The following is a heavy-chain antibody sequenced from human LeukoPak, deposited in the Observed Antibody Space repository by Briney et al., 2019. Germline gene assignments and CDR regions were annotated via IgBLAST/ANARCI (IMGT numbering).Heavy chain of an antibody. V-gene: IGHV1-69*04. CDR3: ARQGSKVYYYGSEIFDY. CDR2: IIPILGRA. Sequence: SVKVCCKASGGTFSSYAISWVRQAPGQGLEWMGRIIPILGRANYAQKFQGRVTITADKSTSTAYMELSSLRSEDTAVYYCARQGSKVYYYGSEIFDYWGQGTLVTVSS. CDR1: GGTFSSYA. D-gene: IGHD3-10*01. J-gene: IGHJ4*02.